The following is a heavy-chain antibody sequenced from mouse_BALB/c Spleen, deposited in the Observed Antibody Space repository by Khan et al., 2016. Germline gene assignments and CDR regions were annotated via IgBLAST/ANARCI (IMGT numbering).Heavy chain of an antibody. CDR2: ILPGSGST. J-gene: IGHJ4*01. V-gene: IGHV1-9*01. CDR3: ARWYGMDH. CDR1: VYTVSSYW. Sequence: QVQLQQSGAELMKPGASVKISCKVTVYTVSSYWIEWVKQRPGHGLEWIGEILPGSGSTKYNEKFKDKATITADTSSNTVYMQLSSLTPEDSAVYYCARWYGMDHWGQGTSVTVSS.